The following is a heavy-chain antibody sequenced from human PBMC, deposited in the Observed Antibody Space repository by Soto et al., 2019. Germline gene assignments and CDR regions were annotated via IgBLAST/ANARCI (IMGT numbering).Heavy chain of an antibody. CDR3: TNAFVSLDPFDI. CDR1: RFTFSNSA. D-gene: IGHD2-15*01. J-gene: IGHJ3*02. V-gene: IGHV3-23*04. Sequence: VQLVESGGDLVQPGGSLRLSCTTSRFTFSNSAMSWVRQAPGKGLEWVSTIKSSDGGAYYGDSVKGRFTISRDNPKNTLYPQMNSLRAEDTAVYYCTNAFVSLDPFDIWGQGTMVTVSS. CDR2: IKSSDGGA.